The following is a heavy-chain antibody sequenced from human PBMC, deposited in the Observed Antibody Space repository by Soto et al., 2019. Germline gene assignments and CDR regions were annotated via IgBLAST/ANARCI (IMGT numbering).Heavy chain of an antibody. CDR3: ARSRFSCGWYRDYFDY. J-gene: IGHJ4*02. D-gene: IGHD6-19*01. CDR1: GGSFSGYY. CDR2: INHSGST. Sequence: QVQLQQWGAGLLKPSETLSLTCAVYGGSFSGYYWSWIRQPPGKGLEWIGEINHSGSTNYNPSLKSRVTISVDTSKNQFSLKLSSVTAADTAVYYCARSRFSCGWYRDYFDYWGQGTLVTVSS. V-gene: IGHV4-34*01.